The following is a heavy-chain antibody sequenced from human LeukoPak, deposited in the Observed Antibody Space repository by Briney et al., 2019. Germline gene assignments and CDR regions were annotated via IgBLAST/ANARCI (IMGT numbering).Heavy chain of an antibody. CDR3: ASLPGGYSSGWQTYYYYGMDV. J-gene: IGHJ6*02. Sequence: ASVKVSCKASGGTFSSYAISWVRQAPGQGLEWMGGIIPIFGTANYAQKFQGRVTITADESTSTAYMELSSLRSEDTAVYYCASLPGGYSSGWQTYYYYGMDVWSQGTTVTVSS. CDR2: IIPIFGTA. V-gene: IGHV1-69*13. D-gene: IGHD6-19*01. CDR1: GGTFSSYA.